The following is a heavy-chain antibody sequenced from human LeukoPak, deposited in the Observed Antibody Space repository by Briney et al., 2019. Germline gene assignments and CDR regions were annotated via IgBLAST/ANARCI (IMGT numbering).Heavy chain of an antibody. V-gene: IGHV1-69*13. CDR1: GGTFSSYA. CDR3: ARDQGQLGMIVVAITTGYYGMDV. J-gene: IGHJ6*02. CDR2: IIPIFGTA. D-gene: IGHD3-22*01. Sequence: SVKVSCKASGGTFSSYAISWVRQAPGQGLEWMGGIIPIFGTANYAQKFQGRVTITADESTSTAYMELSSLRSEDTAVYYCARDQGQLGMIVVAITTGYYGMDVWGQGTTVTVSS.